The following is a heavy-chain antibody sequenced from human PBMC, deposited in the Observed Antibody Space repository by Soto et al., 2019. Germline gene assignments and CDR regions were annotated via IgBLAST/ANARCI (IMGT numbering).Heavy chain of an antibody. CDR1: GYTFTSYY. V-gene: IGHV1-46*01. Sequence: GASVKVSCKASGYTFTSYYMHWVRQAPGQRLEWMGIINPSGGSTSYAQKFQGRVTITGDTSTSTAYMELSSLRSEDTAVYYCARGPSITMVRGVIKNAFDIWGQGTMVTVSS. CDR2: INPSGGST. J-gene: IGHJ3*02. CDR3: ARGPSITMVRGVIKNAFDI. D-gene: IGHD3-10*01.